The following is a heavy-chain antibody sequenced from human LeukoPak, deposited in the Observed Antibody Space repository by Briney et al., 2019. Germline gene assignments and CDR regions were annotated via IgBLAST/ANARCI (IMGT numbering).Heavy chain of an antibody. J-gene: IGHJ5*02. CDR3: ARVLGYCRSINCYTRWFDP. Sequence: ASVKVSCKASGYTFTAYYIHWVRQAPGQGLEYMGGINPNSGGTDYAQKFQGRVTMTGDTSISTAYMELSRLKSDDTAVYYCARVLGYCRSINCYTRWFDPWGQGTLVTVSS. CDR1: GYTFTAYY. D-gene: IGHD2-2*02. V-gene: IGHV1-2*02. CDR2: INPNSGGT.